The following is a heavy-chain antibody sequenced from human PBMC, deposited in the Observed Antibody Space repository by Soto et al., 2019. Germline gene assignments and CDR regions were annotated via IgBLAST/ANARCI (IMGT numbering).Heavy chain of an antibody. CDR2: ISAYNGNT. J-gene: IGHJ6*03. CDR3: ARGTNYGDYLRRGYYYYYMDV. D-gene: IGHD4-17*01. Sequence: ASVKVSCKASGYTFTSYGISWVRQAPGQGLEWMGWISAYNGNTNYAQKLQGRVTMTTDTSTSTAYMELRSLRSDDTAVYYCARGTNYGDYLRRGYYYYYMDVWGKGTTVTVSS. CDR1: GYTFTSYG. V-gene: IGHV1-18*01.